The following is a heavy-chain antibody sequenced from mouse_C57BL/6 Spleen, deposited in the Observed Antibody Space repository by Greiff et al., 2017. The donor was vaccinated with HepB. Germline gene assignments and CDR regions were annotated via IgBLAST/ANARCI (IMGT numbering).Heavy chain of an antibody. Sequence: QVQLQQPGAELVMPGASVKLSCKASGYTFTSYWMHWVKQRPGQGLEWIGEIDPSDSYTNYNQKFKGKSTLTVDKSSSTAYMQLSSLTSEDSAVYYCARRLEEDFGYWGQGTTLTVSS. CDR3: ARRLEEDFGY. J-gene: IGHJ2*01. CDR1: GYTFTSYW. V-gene: IGHV1-69*01. CDR2: IDPSDSYT.